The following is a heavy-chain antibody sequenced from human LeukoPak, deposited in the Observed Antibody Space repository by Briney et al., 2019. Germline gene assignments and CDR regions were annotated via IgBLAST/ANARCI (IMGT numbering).Heavy chain of an antibody. Sequence: GGALRLSCAASGLTFSTYGVHWVRQAPGKGLEWVAVIWHDGSSEFYADSVKGRFSISRDDSKNTVSLQMNSLRAEDTALYYCAKDTTGGWSGYFDSWGQGILVTVSS. V-gene: IGHV3-33*06. CDR1: GLTFSTYG. CDR2: IWHDGSSE. D-gene: IGHD6-19*01. J-gene: IGHJ4*02. CDR3: AKDTTGGWSGYFDS.